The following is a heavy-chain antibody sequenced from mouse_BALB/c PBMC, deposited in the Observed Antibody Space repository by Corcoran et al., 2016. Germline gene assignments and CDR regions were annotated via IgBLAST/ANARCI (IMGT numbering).Heavy chain of an antibody. D-gene: IGHD2-13*01. CDR3: ARGLDY. Sequence: EVQLQQAGPEQVKPGASVKISCKASGYSFTGYYRHWVKQSHVKSIEWIGRINPYNGATSYNQNFKDKASLTVDKSSSTAYMELHSLTSEDSAVYYCARGLDYWGQGTLVTVSA. CDR1: GYSFTGYY. J-gene: IGHJ3*01. V-gene: IGHV1-26*01. CDR2: INPYNGAT.